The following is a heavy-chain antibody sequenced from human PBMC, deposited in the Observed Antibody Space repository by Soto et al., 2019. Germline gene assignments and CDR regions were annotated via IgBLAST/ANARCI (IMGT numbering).Heavy chain of an antibody. V-gene: IGHV3-33*01. D-gene: IGHD2-2*02. Sequence: GGSLRLSCAASGFTFSSYGMHWVRQAPGKGLEWVAVIWYDGSNKYYADSVKGRFTISRDNSKNTLYLQMNSLRAADTAVYYCARTDRDGYTSPGFDYWGQGTLVTVSS. CDR3: ARTDRDGYTSPGFDY. CDR1: GFTFSSYG. J-gene: IGHJ4*02. CDR2: IWYDGSNK.